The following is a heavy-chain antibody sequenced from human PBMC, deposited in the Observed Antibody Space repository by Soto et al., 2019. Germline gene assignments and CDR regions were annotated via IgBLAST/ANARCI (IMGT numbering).Heavy chain of an antibody. Sequence: QMQLQESGPGLVKPSETMSLTCTASGASISNYYWNWIRQPPGKGLEWIGHIYNGESTNYNPSLKSRVTISVDTSKNLFSLKLGSVTAADTAVYYCAQTTGWPGFDYWGQGILVTVSS. V-gene: IGHV4-59*01. CDR3: AQTTGWPGFDY. CDR2: IYNGEST. D-gene: IGHD6-19*01. CDR1: GASISNYY. J-gene: IGHJ4*02.